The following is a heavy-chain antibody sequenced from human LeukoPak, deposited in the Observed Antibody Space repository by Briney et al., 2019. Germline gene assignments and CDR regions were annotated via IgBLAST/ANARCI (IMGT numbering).Heavy chain of an antibody. CDR2: IYSGGST. V-gene: IGHV3-66*01. CDR3: ARDSYYYYYMDV. CDR1: GGSISSSSYY. Sequence: ETLSLTCTVSGGSISSSSYYWGWIRQPPGKGLEWVSVIYSGGSTYYADSVKGRFTISRDNSKNTLYLQMNSLRAEDTAVYYCARDSYYYYYMDVWGKGTTVTISS. J-gene: IGHJ6*03.